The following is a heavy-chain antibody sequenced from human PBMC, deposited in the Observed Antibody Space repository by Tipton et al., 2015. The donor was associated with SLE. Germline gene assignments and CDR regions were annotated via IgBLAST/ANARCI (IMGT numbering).Heavy chain of an antibody. CDR3: AKASYYDSIGYYYQ. CDR1: GFTFSSYS. D-gene: IGHD3-22*01. V-gene: IGHV3-21*04. Sequence: SLRLSCAASGFTFSSYSMNWVRQAPGKGLEWVSSISSSSSYIYYADSLKGRFTISRDNSKNTLYLQMNSLRVEDTAVYYCAKASYYDSIGYYYQWGQGTLVTVSS. J-gene: IGHJ4*02. CDR2: ISSSSSYI.